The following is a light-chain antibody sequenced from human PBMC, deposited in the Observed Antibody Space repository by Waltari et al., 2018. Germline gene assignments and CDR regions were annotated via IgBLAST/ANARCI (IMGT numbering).Light chain of an antibody. Sequence: QSALAQPASVSGIPGQSISISCPGTSRDIGRSNLFSWYQQHSGKAPNVILYVVTYRPSGISNRFSGSKSGNTASLTIYGLQAEDEAYYYCSSYTSNISWVFGGGTKLTVL. CDR1: SRDIGRSNL. J-gene: IGLJ3*02. CDR2: VVT. V-gene: IGLV2-14*03. CDR3: SSYTSNISWV.